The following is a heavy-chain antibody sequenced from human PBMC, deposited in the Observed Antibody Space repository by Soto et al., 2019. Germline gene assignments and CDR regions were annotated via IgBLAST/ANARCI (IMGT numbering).Heavy chain of an antibody. CDR1: CGSVSSGAYY. D-gene: IGHD5-12*01. V-gene: IGHV4-31*03. CDR2: IYYSGST. J-gene: IGHJ3*02. Sequence: SETLSLTCTVSCGSVSSGAYYWTWIRKRPGKGLEWIGYIYYSGSTYYSPSLKSRLSISLDTSKNQFSLRLSSVTAADTAMYYCARARLRAVYAFDIWGQGTMVTVSS. CDR3: ARARLRAVYAFDI.